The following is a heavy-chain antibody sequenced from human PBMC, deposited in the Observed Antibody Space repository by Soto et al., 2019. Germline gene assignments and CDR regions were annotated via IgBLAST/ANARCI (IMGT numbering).Heavy chain of an antibody. D-gene: IGHD3-3*01. V-gene: IGHV1-69*01. CDR1: GGTFSSYA. CDR3: ARGSESAFDI. CDR2: IIPIFGTA. J-gene: IGHJ3*02. Sequence: QVQLVQSGAEVKKPGSSVKVSCKASGGTFSSYAISWVRQAPGQGLEWMGGIIPIFGTANYAQKCQGRVTMTADESTSTSYMELSSLGSEETAVYYCARGSESAFDIWGQGTMLTVSS.